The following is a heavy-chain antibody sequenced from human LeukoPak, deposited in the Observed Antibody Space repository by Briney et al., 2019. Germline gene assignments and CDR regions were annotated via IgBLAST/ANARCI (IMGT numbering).Heavy chain of an antibody. CDR2: LSDTT. V-gene: IGHV3-23*01. Sequence: GGSLRLSCAASGFAFSTYALSWVRQAPGKGLEWVSTLSDTTYYADSVKGRFTISRDNSKNALYLQMDSLRAEDTAVYYCAKDRGSSGYYDYWGQGTLVTVSS. D-gene: IGHD3-22*01. CDR1: GFAFSTYA. J-gene: IGHJ4*02. CDR3: AKDRGSSGYYDY.